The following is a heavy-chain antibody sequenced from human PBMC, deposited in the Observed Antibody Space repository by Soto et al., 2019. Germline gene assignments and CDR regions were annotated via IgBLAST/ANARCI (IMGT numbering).Heavy chain of an antibody. J-gene: IGHJ6*02. CDR2: IIPIFGTA. CDR1: GGTFSSYA. Sequence: SVKVSWKASGGTFSSYATSWVRQAPGQGLEWMGGIIPIFGTANYAQKFQGRVTITADKSTSTAYMELSSLRSEDTAVYYCASYYYDSSGYYYPYYYGMDVWGQGTTVTVSS. V-gene: IGHV1-69*06. D-gene: IGHD3-22*01. CDR3: ASYYYDSSGYYYPYYYGMDV.